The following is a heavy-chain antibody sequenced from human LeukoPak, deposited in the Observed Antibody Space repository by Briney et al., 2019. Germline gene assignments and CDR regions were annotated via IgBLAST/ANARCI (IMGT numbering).Heavy chain of an antibody. Sequence: GGSLRLSCAASGFTFSSYWMNWARQAPGKGLEWVANIKLDGSEKNYVDSVKGRFTISRDNTKSSLYLQMNSLRAEDTAVFYCARDQYDTWSRRGNFDSWGQGTLVIVSS. CDR3: ARDQYDTWSRRGNFDS. J-gene: IGHJ4*02. CDR1: GFTFSSYW. V-gene: IGHV3-7*03. CDR2: IKLDGSEK. D-gene: IGHD3-3*01.